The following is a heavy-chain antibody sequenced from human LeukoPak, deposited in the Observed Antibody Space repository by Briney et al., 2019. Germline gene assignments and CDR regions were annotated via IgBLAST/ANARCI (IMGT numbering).Heavy chain of an antibody. V-gene: IGHV1-2*02. CDR1: GYTFTGYY. J-gene: IGHJ3*02. Sequence: ASVKVSCKASGYTFTGYYLHWVRQAPGQGLEWMGRINPNSGDTNYAQKFQGRVTMTRDTSISTAYMELSGLRFDDTAVYYCVRELERAFAIWGQGTMVTVSS. CDR3: VRELERAFAI. CDR2: INPNSGDT.